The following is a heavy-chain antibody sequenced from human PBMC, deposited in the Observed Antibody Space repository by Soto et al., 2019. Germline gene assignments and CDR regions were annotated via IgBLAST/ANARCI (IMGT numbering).Heavy chain of an antibody. Sequence: EMQLVESGGGLVQPGGSLRLACTASGFTFSGYWMNWVRQAPGKGLEWVARIKQDGSEEHYVDSVKGRFTISRDNANNSVYLQMNSLREEDTAVYYCASRDICTLAFDHWGRGTLVTVSS. CDR3: ASRDICTLAFDH. J-gene: IGHJ4*02. CDR1: GFTFSGYW. D-gene: IGHD3-9*01. V-gene: IGHV3-7*01. CDR2: IKQDGSEE.